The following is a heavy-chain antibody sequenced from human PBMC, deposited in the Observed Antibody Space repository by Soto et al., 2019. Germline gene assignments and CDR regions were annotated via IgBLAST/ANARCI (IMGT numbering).Heavy chain of an antibody. CDR1: GFTFSSYS. CDR2: ISSSSSYI. J-gene: IGHJ5*02. D-gene: IGHD2-2*01. V-gene: IGHV3-21*01. CDR3: ASGLYCSSTSCYLDP. Sequence: EVQLVESGGGLVKPGGSLRLSCAASGFTFSSYSMNWVRQAPGKGLEWVSSISSSSSYIYYAYSVKGRFTISRDNAKNSLYLQMNSLRAEDTAVYYCASGLYCSSTSCYLDPWGQGNLVTVSS.